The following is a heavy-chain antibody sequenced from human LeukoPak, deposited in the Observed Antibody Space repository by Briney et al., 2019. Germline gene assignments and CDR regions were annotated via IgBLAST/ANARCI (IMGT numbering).Heavy chain of an antibody. Sequence: PSQTLSSTCTVSGGSISSGGYYWSWIRQHPGKGLEWIGYIYYSGSTYYNPSLKSRVTISVDTSKNQFSLKLSSVTAADTAVYYCARSEAGAVYYDSSGYPDAFDIWGQGTMVTVSS. CDR3: ARSEAGAVYYDSSGYPDAFDI. D-gene: IGHD3-22*01. CDR1: GGSISSGGYY. V-gene: IGHV4-31*03. CDR2: IYYSGST. J-gene: IGHJ3*02.